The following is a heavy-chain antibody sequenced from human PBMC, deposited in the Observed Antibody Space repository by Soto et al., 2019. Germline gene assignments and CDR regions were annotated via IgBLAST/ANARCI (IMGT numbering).Heavy chain of an antibody. CDR2: NYYSGIT. J-gene: IGHJ4*02. D-gene: IGHD6-19*01. Sequence: SETLSLTCTVSGGSISSGGYYWTWIRQHPGKGLEWIGYNYYSGITYYNPSLKSRVTISLDTSKNQFSLKLSSVTAADTAVYYCARGLITGSHYSGGWYYFDSWGQGTQVTVSS. CDR1: GGSISSGGYY. V-gene: IGHV4-31*03. CDR3: ARGLITGSHYSGGWYYFDS.